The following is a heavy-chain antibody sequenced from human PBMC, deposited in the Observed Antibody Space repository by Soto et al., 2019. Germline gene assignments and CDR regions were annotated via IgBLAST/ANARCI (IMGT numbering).Heavy chain of an antibody. D-gene: IGHD3-3*01. CDR2: ISSSSSYI. Sequence: GGSLRLSCAASGFTFSSYSMNWVRQAPGKGLEWVSSISSSSSYIYYADSVKGRFTISRDNAKNSLYLQMNSLRAEDTAVYYCARDLPYDFWSGYYTGPGHITSSAEVRDMDVWGKGTTVTVSS. CDR1: GFTFSSYS. J-gene: IGHJ6*03. CDR3: ARDLPYDFWSGYYTGPGHITSSAEVRDMDV. V-gene: IGHV3-21*01.